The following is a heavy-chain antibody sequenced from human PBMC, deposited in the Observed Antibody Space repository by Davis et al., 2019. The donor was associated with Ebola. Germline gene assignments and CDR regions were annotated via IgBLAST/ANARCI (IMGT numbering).Heavy chain of an antibody. J-gene: IGHJ3*01. CDR2: IGWNSGNI. CDR3: ANGKLYGDPYGDGLDV. V-gene: IGHV3-9*01. D-gene: IGHD4-17*01. CDR1: GFTFGHYA. Sequence: SLKISCAASGFTFGHYAMHWVRQAPGKGLEWVSGIGWNSGNIGYAGSVKGRFTISRDNAKNSLYLQMNSLRAEDTAVYYCANGKLYGDPYGDGLDVWGQGTMVTVSS.